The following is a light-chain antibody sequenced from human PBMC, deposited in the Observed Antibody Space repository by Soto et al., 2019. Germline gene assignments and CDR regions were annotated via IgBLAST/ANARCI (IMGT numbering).Light chain of an antibody. Sequence: LTQPASVSGSPGQAITVSCSGTSSDIGAHNFVSWYQQHPGKAPKLIIYEVINRPSGVSDRFSGSKSGNTASLTISGLQSEDEADYYCNSYTTSNTFVFGRGTKVT. V-gene: IGLV2-14*03. CDR3: NSYTTSNTFV. CDR1: SSDIGAHNF. CDR2: EVI. J-gene: IGLJ1*01.